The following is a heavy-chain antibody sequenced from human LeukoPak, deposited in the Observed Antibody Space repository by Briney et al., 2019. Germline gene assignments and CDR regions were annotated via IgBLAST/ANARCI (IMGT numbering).Heavy chain of an antibody. V-gene: IGHV4-39*01. J-gene: IGHJ6*03. CDR3: ASSDIYYMDV. CDR1: GGSISSSSSY. Sequence: SSETLSLTCTVSGGSISSSSSYWGWIRQPPGKGLEWIGSIYYSGSTYYNPSLKSRVTISVDTSKNQFSLKLSSVTAADTAVYYCASSDIYYMDVWGKGTTVTVSS. D-gene: IGHD3-9*01. CDR2: IYYSGST.